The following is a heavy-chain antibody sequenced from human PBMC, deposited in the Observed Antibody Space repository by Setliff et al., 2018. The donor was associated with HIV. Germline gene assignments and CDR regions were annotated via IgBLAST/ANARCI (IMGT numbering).Heavy chain of an antibody. CDR3: AAVFTGEPGRSLDY. CDR2: ISYDGINK. Sequence: GGSLRLSCAASGFTFSRHGMHWFRQAPGKGLEWVAVISYDGINKYYEDSVKGRFIISRDNSKNTLYLQMNSLRAEDTAVYYCAAVFTGEPGRSLDYWGTGTTVTVSS. J-gene: IGHJ6*04. CDR1: GFTFSRHG. V-gene: IGHV3-30*03. D-gene: IGHD2-15*01.